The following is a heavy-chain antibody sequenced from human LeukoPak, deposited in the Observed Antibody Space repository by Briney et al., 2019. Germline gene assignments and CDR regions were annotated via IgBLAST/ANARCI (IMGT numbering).Heavy chain of an antibody. CDR2: ISYDGSNK. J-gene: IGHJ4*02. Sequence: PGGSLRLSCAASGFTFSSYAMHWVRQAPGKGLEWVAVISYDGSNKYYADSVKGRFTISRDNSKNTLYLQMNSLRAEDTAVYYCARSGRGFGELPYDYWGQGTLVTVSS. CDR3: ARSGRGFGELPYDY. CDR1: GFTFSSYA. V-gene: IGHV3-30-3*01. D-gene: IGHD3-10*01.